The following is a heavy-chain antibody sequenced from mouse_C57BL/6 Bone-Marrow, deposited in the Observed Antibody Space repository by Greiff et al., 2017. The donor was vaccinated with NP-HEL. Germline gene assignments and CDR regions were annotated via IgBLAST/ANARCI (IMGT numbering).Heavy chain of an antibody. V-gene: IGHV1-22*01. J-gene: IGHJ3*01. CDR3: ASPTGTLFAY. D-gene: IGHD4-1*01. CDR1: GYTFTDYN. Sequence: EVQRVESGPELVKPGASVKMSCKASGYTFTDYNMHWVKQSHGKSLEWIGYINPNNGGTSYNQKFKGKATLTVNKSSSTAYMELRSLTSEDSAVYYCASPTGTLFAYWGQGTLVTVSA. CDR2: INPNNGGT.